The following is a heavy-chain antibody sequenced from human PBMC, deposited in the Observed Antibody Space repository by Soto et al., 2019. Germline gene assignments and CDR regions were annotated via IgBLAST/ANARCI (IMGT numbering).Heavy chain of an antibody. CDR1: GFIFSGSA. J-gene: IGHJ4*02. Sequence: EVQLVESGGGLVQPGGSLKLSCAASGFIFSGSAVHWVRQASGKGPEWVGRILSKAGNYATAYPASMKGRFTISRDDSENTAFLQMNSLKTEDTAVYYCIRGGSPYYYDYWGQGTLVAVSS. CDR3: IRGGSPYYYDY. CDR2: ILSKAGNYAT. V-gene: IGHV3-73*01.